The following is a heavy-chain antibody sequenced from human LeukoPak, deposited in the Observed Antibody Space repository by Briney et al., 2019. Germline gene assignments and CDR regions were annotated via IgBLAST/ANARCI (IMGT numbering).Heavy chain of an antibody. D-gene: IGHD5-12*01. CDR1: GFTFSSYA. CDR2: ISYDGSNK. J-gene: IGHJ4*02. CDR3: ARPVRSGYDWESFDY. Sequence: GGSLRLSCAAPGFTFSSYAMHWVRQAPGKGLEWVAVISYDGSNKYYADSVKGRFTISRDNSKNTLYLQMNSLRAEDTAVYYCARPVRSGYDWESFDYWGQGTLVTVSS. V-gene: IGHV3-30*04.